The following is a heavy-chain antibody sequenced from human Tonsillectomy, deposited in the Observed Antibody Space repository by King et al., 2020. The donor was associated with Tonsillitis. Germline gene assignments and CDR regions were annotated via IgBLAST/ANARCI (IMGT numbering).Heavy chain of an antibody. V-gene: IGHV3-23*04. D-gene: IGHD7-27*01. Sequence: VQLVESGGGLVQPGGSLRLSCAASGFTFSSYAVSWVRQAPGKWLDLVSTILDNGGSTYYADSAKGRFTSSRDNSKNTLYLQMNSLRAEDTAVYYCAKDSLGSNFDYWGQGTLVTVSS. J-gene: IGHJ4*02. CDR2: ILDNGGST. CDR1: GFTFSSYA. CDR3: AKDSLGSNFDY.